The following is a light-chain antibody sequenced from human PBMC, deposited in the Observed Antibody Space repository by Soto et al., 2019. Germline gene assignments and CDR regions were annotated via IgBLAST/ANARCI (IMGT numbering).Light chain of an antibody. V-gene: IGKV1-5*01. CDR1: QSISTW. J-gene: IGKJ3*01. CDR2: GAS. CDR3: QQTYNTPFT. Sequence: GDRVTITCRASQSISTWLAWYQQKPGKAPKLLIYGASSLESGVPSRFSGSGSGTEFTLTINSLQPGDFATYYCQQTYNTPFTFGPGTKVDIK.